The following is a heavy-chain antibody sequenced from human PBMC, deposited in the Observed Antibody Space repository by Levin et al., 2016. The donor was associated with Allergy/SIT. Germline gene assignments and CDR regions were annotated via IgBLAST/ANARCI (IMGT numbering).Heavy chain of an antibody. Sequence: GGSLRLSCAASGFTVSSNYMSWVRQAPGKGLEWVSVIYSGGSTYYADSVKGRFTISRHNSKNTLYLQMNSLRAEDTAVYYCARDSGSYYYYYGMDVWGQGTTVTVSS. D-gene: IGHD1-26*01. J-gene: IGHJ6*02. CDR1: GFTVSSNY. CDR2: IYSGGST. V-gene: IGHV3-53*04. CDR3: ARDSGSYYYYYGMDV.